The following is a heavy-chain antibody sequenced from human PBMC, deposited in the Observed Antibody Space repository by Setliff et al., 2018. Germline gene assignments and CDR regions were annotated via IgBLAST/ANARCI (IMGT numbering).Heavy chain of an antibody. CDR1: GFTFRGFA. D-gene: IGHD6-13*01. V-gene: IGHV3-9*03. CDR3: ARDSAYSSRTSGMDV. CDR2: ISWNSDTI. J-gene: IGHJ6*02. Sequence: PGGSLRLSCAASGFTFRGFAMHWVRQAPGKGLEWVSGISWNSDTIGYADSVKGRFTISRDNAKKSLYLQMNSLRAEDMALYYCARDSAYSSRTSGMDVWGQGTTVTVSS.